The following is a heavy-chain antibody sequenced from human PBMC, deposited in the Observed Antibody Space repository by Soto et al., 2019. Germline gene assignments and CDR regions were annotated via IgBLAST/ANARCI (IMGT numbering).Heavy chain of an antibody. CDR2: INPSGGST. D-gene: IGHD6-19*01. Sequence: VKVSCKASGYTFTIYYMHWVRQAPGQGLEWMGIINPSGGSTSYAQKFQGRVTMTRDTSTSTVYMELSSLRSEDTAVYYCARDRDSSGFTYYFDYWGQGTLVTVSS. J-gene: IGHJ4*02. V-gene: IGHV1-46*01. CDR3: ARDRDSSGFTYYFDY. CDR1: GYTFTIYY.